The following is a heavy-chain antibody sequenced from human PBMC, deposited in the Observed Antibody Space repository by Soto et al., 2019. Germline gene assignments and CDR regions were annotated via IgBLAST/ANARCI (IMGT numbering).Heavy chain of an antibody. V-gene: IGHV1-69*06. Sequence: SVKVSCTASGGTFSSYAISWVRQAPGQGLEWMGGIIPIFGTSNYAQKFQGRVTITADKSTSTAYMELSSLRSEDTAVYYCVGAPAGSFPQGLNYWGQGTLVTVSS. CDR3: VGAPAGSFPQGLNY. CDR2: IIPIFGTS. CDR1: GGTFSSYA. D-gene: IGHD6-13*01. J-gene: IGHJ4*02.